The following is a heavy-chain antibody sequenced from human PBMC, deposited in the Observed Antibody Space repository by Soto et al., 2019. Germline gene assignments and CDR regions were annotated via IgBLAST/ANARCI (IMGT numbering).Heavy chain of an antibody. CDR2: ISYDGSNK. J-gene: IGHJ6*02. V-gene: IGHV3-30*18. CDR3: AKDPGSSGWYDYYYYGMDV. CDR1: GFTFSSYG. Sequence: GGSLRLSCAASGFTFSSYGMHWVRQAPGKGLEWVAVISYDGSNKYYADSVKGRFTISRDNSKNTLYLQMNSLRAEDTAVYYCAKDPGSSGWYDYYYYGMDVWGQGTTVTVSS. D-gene: IGHD6-19*01.